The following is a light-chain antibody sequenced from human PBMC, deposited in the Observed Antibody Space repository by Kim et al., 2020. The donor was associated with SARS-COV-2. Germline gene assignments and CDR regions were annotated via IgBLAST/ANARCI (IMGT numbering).Light chain of an antibody. V-gene: IGKV2-30*02. J-gene: IGKJ2*01. CDR2: KVS. Sequence: DVVMTQSPLSLTVTLGQSASISCTSSRSLVHSDGSTYLNWFHQRPGQSPRRLMYKVSRRDSGVPDRISGSGSGSYFTLKISRVEAEDVGVYYCRHGKEWAFGQGTKLEI. CDR1: RSLVHSDGSTY. CDR3: RHGKEWA.